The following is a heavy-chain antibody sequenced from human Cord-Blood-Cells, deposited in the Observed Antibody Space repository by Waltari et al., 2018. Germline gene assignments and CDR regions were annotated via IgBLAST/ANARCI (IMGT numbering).Heavy chain of an antibody. CDR1: GFTFSSYS. CDR3: ARDGGGAKGFYYYMDV. D-gene: IGHD1-26*01. CDR2: ISNSSSYI. Sequence: EVQLVESGGGLVKPGGSLRLSCAASGFTFSSYSMNWVRQAPGKGLEWVSSISNSSSYIYYADSVKGRFTSSRDNAKNSLYLQSNSLRAEDTAVYYCARDGGGAKGFYYYMDVWGNGTTVTVSS. J-gene: IGHJ6*03. V-gene: IGHV3-21*01.